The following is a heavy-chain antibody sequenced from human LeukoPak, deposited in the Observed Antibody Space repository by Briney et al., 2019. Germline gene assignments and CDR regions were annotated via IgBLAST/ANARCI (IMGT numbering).Heavy chain of an antibody. V-gene: IGHV4-59*13. CDR2: IYYSGRA. CDR1: GGSISGYY. J-gene: IGHJ6*02. D-gene: IGHD3-16*01. CDR3: ARFGVYYDMGV. Sequence: SETLSLTCTVSGGSISGYYWTWIRHPQGKGQERIGQIYYSGRADYNPSLKSRITISVDTSKNQMSLKLSSATAADTVVYYCARFGVYYDMGVWCQGNTVIV.